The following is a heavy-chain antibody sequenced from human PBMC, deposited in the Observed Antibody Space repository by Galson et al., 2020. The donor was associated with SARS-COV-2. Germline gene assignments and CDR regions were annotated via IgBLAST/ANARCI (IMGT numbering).Heavy chain of an antibody. D-gene: IGHD3-16*01. V-gene: IGHV3-30*02. CDR1: GFTFSSYG. CDR3: VRDRLGEKLALEY. CDR2: IRYEGSNK. Sequence: GESLKISCAASGFTFSSYGMHWVRQAPGKGLGWVAFIRYEGSNKYYADSVKGRFTITRDNSKNTLYLQMNSLRADDTAVYYCVRDRLGEKLALEYWGQGTLVTVSS. J-gene: IGHJ4*02.